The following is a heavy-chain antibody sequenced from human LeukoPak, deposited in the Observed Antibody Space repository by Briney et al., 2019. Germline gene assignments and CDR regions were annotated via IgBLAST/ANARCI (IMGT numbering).Heavy chain of an antibody. V-gene: IGHV1-46*01. J-gene: IGHJ6*03. CDR1: GYTFTSYY. D-gene: IGHD4-17*01. CDR2: INPSGGST. Sequence: ASVKVSCKASGYTFTSYYMHWVRQAPGQGLEWMGIINPSGGSTSYAQKFQGRVTMTRDMSTSTVYMELSSLRSEDTAVYYCARLRGDYGDYTEKYYYYYMDVWGKGTTVTVSS. CDR3: ARLRGDYGDYTEKYYYYYMDV.